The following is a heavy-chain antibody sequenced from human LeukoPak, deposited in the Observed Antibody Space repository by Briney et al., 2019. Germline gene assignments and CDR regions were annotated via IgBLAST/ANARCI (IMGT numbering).Heavy chain of an antibody. V-gene: IGHV4-34*01. CDR2: INHSGST. CDR3: ARVRDYYGSGSGWFDP. Sequence: SETLSLTCAVYGGSFSGYYWSWIRQPPGKGLEWIGEINHSGSTNYNPSLKSRVTISVGTSKNHFSLKLSSVTAADTAVYYCARVRDYYGSGSGWFDPWGQGTLVTVSS. CDR1: GGSFSGYY. J-gene: IGHJ5*02. D-gene: IGHD3-10*01.